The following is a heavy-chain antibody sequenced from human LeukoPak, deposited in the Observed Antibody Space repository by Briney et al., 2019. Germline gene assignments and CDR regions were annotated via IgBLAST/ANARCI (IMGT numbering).Heavy chain of an antibody. CDR1: GYTFIDYY. CDR3: TRGGDDEGPNYFDY. D-gene: IGHD3-10*01. V-gene: IGHV1-2*02. J-gene: IGHJ4*02. CDR2: INLNSGGT. Sequence: GASVKVSCKASGYTFIDYYMQWVRQAPGHGLAWMGWINLNSGGTHYVQKFQGRVTMTRDTSINTAYMELSGLRSDDTAVYYCTRGGDDEGPNYFDYWGQGTLVTVSS.